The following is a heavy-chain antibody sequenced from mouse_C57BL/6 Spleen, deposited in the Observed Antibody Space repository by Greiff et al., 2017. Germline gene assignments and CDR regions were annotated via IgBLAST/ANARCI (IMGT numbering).Heavy chain of an antibody. Sequence: EVKLVESGEGLVKPGGSLKLSCAASGFTFSSYAMSWVRQTPETRLEWVAYISSGGDYIYYADTVKGRFTISRDNARNTLYLQMSSLKSEDTAMYYCTRVGDSSGLFDYWGQGTTLTVSS. CDR1: GFTFSSYA. CDR3: TRVGDSSGLFDY. J-gene: IGHJ2*01. D-gene: IGHD3-2*02. V-gene: IGHV5-9-1*02. CDR2: ISSGGDYI.